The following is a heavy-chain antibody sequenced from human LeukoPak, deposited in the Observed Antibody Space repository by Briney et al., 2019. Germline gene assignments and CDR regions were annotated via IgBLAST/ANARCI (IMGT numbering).Heavy chain of an antibody. V-gene: IGHV3-74*01. CDR3: ARDPRDGYNQGGFDY. CDR2: INSDGSST. D-gene: IGHD5-24*01. J-gene: IGHJ4*02. CDR1: GFTFSSYW. Sequence: GGSLRLSCAASGFTFSSYWMHWVRQAPGKGLVWVSRINSDGSSTSYADSVKGRFTISRDNARNTLYLQMNSLRAEDTAVYYCARDPRDGYNQGGFDYWGQGTLVTVSS.